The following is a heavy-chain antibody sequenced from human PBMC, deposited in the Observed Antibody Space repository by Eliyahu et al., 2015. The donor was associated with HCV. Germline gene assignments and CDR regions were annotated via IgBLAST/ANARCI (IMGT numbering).Heavy chain of an antibody. Sequence: QVQLQESGPGLVKPSQTLSLTCTVSGGSIGSSGYYWGWIRQHPGKGLEWIGYIYYSGNTYYNPSLKSRVTISVDTSKNQFSLRLSSVTAADTAVYYCARDRDVNWGRAQPGNWGQGTLVTVSS. J-gene: IGHJ4*02. CDR2: IYYSGNT. D-gene: IGHD7-27*01. V-gene: IGHV4-31*03. CDR1: GGSIGSSGYY. CDR3: ARDRDVNWGRAQPGN.